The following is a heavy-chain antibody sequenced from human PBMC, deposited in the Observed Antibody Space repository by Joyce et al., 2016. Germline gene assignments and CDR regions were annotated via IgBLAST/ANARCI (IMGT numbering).Heavy chain of an antibody. CDR1: GYTFTSCV. V-gene: IGHV1-3*01. J-gene: IGHJ4*02. CDR2: INAGSGYT. Sequence: QVQLVQSGAEMRNPGASVKFSCKTSGYTFTSCVIHWVRQAPGQGCEWMGWINAGSGYTKYSEKLQERVTITRDTSASTVFMELGSLKSEDTAVYFCATPAGGAWLDYWGQGTLVTVSS. D-gene: IGHD2-21*02. CDR3: ATPAGGAWLDY.